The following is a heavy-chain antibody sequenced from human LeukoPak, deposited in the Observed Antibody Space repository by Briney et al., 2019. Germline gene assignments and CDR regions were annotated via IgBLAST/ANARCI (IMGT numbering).Heavy chain of an antibody. J-gene: IGHJ4*02. Sequence: PGGSLRLSCAASGFTFSSYAMSRVRQAPGKGPEWVSAISVTGSSTYYADSVEGRFTLSRDNSKNTLYLQMNSLRAEDTAVYYCAKGAAVAGTLLDYWGQGTLVSVSS. CDR3: AKGAAVAGTLLDY. CDR1: GFTFSSYA. CDR2: ISVTGSST. D-gene: IGHD6-19*01. V-gene: IGHV3-23*01.